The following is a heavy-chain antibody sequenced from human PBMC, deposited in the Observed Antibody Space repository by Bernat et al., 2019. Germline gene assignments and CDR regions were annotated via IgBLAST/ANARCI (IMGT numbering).Heavy chain of an antibody. CDR2: ISSSGSTI. CDR3: AQGDTAAIFDYYYYMDV. J-gene: IGHJ6*03. D-gene: IGHD5-18*01. Sequence: EVQLVESGGGLVQPGGSLRLSCAASGFTFSSYEMNWVRQAPGKGLEWVSYISSSGSTIYYADAVKGGFTISRDNAKNSLYLQMNSLSAEDTAVYYCAQGDTAAIFDYYYYMDVWGKGTTVTVSS. CDR1: GFTFSSYE. V-gene: IGHV3-48*03.